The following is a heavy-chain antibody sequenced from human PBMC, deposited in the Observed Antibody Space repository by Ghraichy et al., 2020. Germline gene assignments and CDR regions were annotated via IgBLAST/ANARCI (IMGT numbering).Heavy chain of an antibody. CDR1: GGSVSSGSYY. CDR2: IYYSGST. V-gene: IGHV4-61*01. CDR3: ARGEDIGVVPATSHFDY. J-gene: IGHJ4*02. Sequence: SETLSLTCTVSGGSVSSGSYYWSWIRQPPGKGLEWIGYIYYSGSTNYNPSPKSRVTISVDTSKNQFSLKLSSVTAADTAVYYCARGEDIGVVPATSHFDYWGQGTLVTVSS. D-gene: IGHD2-2*01.